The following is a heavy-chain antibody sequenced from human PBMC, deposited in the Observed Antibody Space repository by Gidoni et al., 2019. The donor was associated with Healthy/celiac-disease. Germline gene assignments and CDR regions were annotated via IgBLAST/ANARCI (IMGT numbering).Heavy chain of an antibody. CDR2: IYHSVST. J-gene: IGHJ6*02. D-gene: IGHD5-12*01. Sequence: QVQLQESGPGLVKPSGTLSLTCAVSGGSISSSNWWSWVRQPPGKGLEWIGEIYHSVSTNYNPSLKSRVTISVDKSKNQFSLKLSSVTAADTAVYYCARARRDGFSYYYYGMDVWGQGTTVTVSS. CDR1: GGSISSSNW. CDR3: ARARRDGFSYYYYGMDV. V-gene: IGHV4-4*02.